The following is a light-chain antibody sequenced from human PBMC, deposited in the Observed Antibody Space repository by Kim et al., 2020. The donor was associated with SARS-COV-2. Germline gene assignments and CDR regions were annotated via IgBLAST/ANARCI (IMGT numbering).Light chain of an antibody. Sequence: QSVLPPPPSVYAAPGQRVTISCSGTYSNIGNNDVSWYRQLPGTAPQLLIYDNNQRPSGIPDRFSGSKSGTSATLGITGLQTGDEADYYCGTWDSRLSATVFGGGTQLTVL. CDR1: YSNIGNND. CDR2: DNN. CDR3: GTWDSRLSATV. V-gene: IGLV1-51*01. J-gene: IGLJ7*01.